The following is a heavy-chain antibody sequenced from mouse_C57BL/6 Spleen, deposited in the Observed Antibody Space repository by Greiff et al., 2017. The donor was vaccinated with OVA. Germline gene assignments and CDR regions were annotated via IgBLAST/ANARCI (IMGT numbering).Heavy chain of an antibody. J-gene: IGHJ4*01. CDR2: IHPNSGST. CDR3: ARDGDPYYAMDY. CDR1: GYTFTSYW. Sequence: QVQLQQPGAELVKPGASVKLSCKASGYTFTSYWMHWVKQRPGQGLEWIGMIHPNSGSTNYNEKFKSKATLTVDKSSSTAYMQLSSLTSEDSAVYYCARDGDPYYAMDYWGQGTSVTVSS. D-gene: IGHD1-2*01. V-gene: IGHV1-64*01.